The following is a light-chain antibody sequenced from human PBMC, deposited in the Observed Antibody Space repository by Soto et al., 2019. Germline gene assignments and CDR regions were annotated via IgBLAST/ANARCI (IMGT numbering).Light chain of an antibody. CDR2: GAS. Sequence: EVVMTQSPATLSVSPGERVTLSCRASQSVRSNLAWYQQKPGQSPRLLIYGASSRATGIPDRFSGSGSGTEFTLTIGSLQSEDFAVYYCQQYSSSPSFGQGTRLEIK. CDR1: QSVRSN. CDR3: QQYSSSPS. J-gene: IGKJ5*01. V-gene: IGKV3D-15*01.